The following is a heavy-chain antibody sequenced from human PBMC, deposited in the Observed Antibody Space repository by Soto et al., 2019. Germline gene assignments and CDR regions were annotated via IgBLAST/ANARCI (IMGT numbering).Heavy chain of an antibody. Sequence: SETLSLTCTVSGGSISSSSYYWGWIRQPPGKGLEWIGSIYYSGGTYYNPSLKSRVTISVDTSKNQFSLKLSSVTAADTAVYYCAKVVAATRKPNWFDPWGQGTLVTVSS. V-gene: IGHV4-39*01. CDR1: GGSISSSSYY. J-gene: IGHJ5*02. CDR3: AKVVAATRKPNWFDP. CDR2: IYYSGGT. D-gene: IGHD2-15*01.